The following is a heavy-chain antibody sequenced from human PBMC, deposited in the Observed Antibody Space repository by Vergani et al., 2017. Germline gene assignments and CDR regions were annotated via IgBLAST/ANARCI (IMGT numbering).Heavy chain of an antibody. CDR3: ARYSGGDSEYFQH. Sequence: QVQLQESGPGLVKPSQTLSLTCTVSGGSISSDNYYWSWIRQPRGKGLEWIGYIYYSGFTYYNPSLKSRVSISVDTSKNQFSLKLSSVTAADTAVYYCARYSGGDSEYFQHWGQGTLVTVSS. V-gene: IGHV4-30-4*01. J-gene: IGHJ1*01. D-gene: IGHD1-26*01. CDR2: IYYSGFT. CDR1: GGSISSDNYY.